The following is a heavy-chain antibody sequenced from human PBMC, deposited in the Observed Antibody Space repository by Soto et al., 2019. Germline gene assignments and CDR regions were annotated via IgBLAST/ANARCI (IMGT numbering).Heavy chain of an antibody. D-gene: IGHD2-21*01. V-gene: IGHV4-59*01. J-gene: IGHJ6*03. CDR1: GGSISSYY. CDR3: AGVAPIRDGLLVHYYYYYMDV. Sequence: SETLSLTCTVSGGSISSYYWSWIRQPPGKGLEWIGYIYYSGSTNYNPSLKSRVTIPVDTSKNQFSLKLSSVTAADTAVYYCAGVAPIRDGLLVHYYYYYMDVWGKGTTVTVSS. CDR2: IYYSGST.